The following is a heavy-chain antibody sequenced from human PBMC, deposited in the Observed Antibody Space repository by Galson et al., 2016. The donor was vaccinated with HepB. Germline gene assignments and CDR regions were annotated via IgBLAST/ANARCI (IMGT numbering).Heavy chain of an antibody. Sequence: WISYISTSSETISYADSVKGRFTISRDNARNSVSLLMNSLRVEDTAVYYCAKAGVYNWNDVDLEYWGQGTLVTVSS. CDR2: ISTSSETI. J-gene: IGHJ4*02. CDR3: AKAGVYNWNDVDLEY. D-gene: IGHD1-1*01. V-gene: IGHV3-48*03.